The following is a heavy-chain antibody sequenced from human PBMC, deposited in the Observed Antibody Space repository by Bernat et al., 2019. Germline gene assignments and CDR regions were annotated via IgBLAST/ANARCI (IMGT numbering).Heavy chain of an antibody. D-gene: IGHD2-2*01. CDR2: IYCSGST. CDR3: ARGGGVCSSTSCYAGWFDP. CDR1: GGSISSYY. J-gene: IGHJ5*02. V-gene: IGHV4-59*01. Sequence: QVQLQESGPGLVKPSETLSLTCTVSGGSISSYYWSWIRQPPGKGLEWIGYIYCSGSTNYNPSLKSRVTISVDTSKNQFSLKLSSVTAAETAVYYCARGGGVCSSTSCYAGWFDPWGQGTLVTVSS.